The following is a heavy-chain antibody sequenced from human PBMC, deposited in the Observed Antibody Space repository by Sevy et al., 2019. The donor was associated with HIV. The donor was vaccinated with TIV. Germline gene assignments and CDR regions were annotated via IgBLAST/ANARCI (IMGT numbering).Heavy chain of an antibody. D-gene: IGHD3-3*01. V-gene: IGHV3-21*01. CDR3: ARDGELLGVVIMPFDY. Sequence: GGSLRLSCAASGFTFSSYSMNWVRQAPGKGLEWVSSISSSSSYIYYADSVKGRFTISRDNAKNSLYLQMNSLRAEDTAVYYCARDGELLGVVIMPFDYWGQGTLVTVSS. CDR2: ISSSSSYI. J-gene: IGHJ4*02. CDR1: GFTFSSYS.